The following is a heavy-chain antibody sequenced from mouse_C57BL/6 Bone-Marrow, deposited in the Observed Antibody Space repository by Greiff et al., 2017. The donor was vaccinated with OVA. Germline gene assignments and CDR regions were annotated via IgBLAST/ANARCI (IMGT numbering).Heavy chain of an antibody. CDR1: GYTFTEYY. CDR2: INPNNGGT. D-gene: IGHD1-1*01. CDR3: ARDYGSSYWYFDV. V-gene: IGHV1-26*01. J-gene: IGHJ1*03. Sequence: EVQLQQSGPELVKPGASVKISCKASGYTFTEYYMNWVKQSHGKSLEWIGDINPNNGGTSYNQKFKGKATLTVDKSSSTAYMELRSLTSEDSAVYYCARDYGSSYWYFDVWGTGTTVTVSS.